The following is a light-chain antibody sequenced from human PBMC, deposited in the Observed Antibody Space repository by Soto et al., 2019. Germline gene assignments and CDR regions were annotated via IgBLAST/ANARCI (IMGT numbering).Light chain of an antibody. V-gene: IGKV3-20*01. CDR2: GAA. Sequence: EIVLTQSPGTLSLSPGARATLSCRASQSVSSTYLAWYQHKPGQAPRLLIYGAATRAAGVPDRFSGSGSGTDFTLTISRLEPEDFAVYYCQQYGSLPLFTFGPGTNVEIK. CDR3: QQYGSLPLFT. CDR1: QSVSSTY. J-gene: IGKJ3*01.